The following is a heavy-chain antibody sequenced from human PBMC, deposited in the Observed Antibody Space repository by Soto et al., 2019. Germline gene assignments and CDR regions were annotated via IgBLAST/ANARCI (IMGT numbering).Heavy chain of an antibody. J-gene: IGHJ6*03. CDR3: ARGAGYVDYYYVDV. D-gene: IGHD5-12*01. CDR2: MNPNSGNT. CDR1: GYTFAGSD. Sequence: ASVKVSCKASGYTFAGSDINWVRQATGQGLEWMGWMNPNSGNTGYAQRFQGRVAMTRNISINTAYMELSSLQSEDTAVYYCARGAGYVDYYYVDVWGQGTTVTVSS. V-gene: IGHV1-8*01.